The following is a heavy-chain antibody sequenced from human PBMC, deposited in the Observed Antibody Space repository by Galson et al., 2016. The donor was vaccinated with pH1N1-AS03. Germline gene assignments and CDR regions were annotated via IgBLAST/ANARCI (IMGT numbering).Heavy chain of an antibody. Sequence: SLRLSCAASGFALIDYSMHWVRQAPGKGLEWVSSIDPTSTYIYYADSPTGRFTISRDNAFNSLYLQMNSLRVDDTAVYFCTRSAPRVGHEPFDFWGQGTLVTVSP. J-gene: IGHJ4*02. CDR2: IDPTSTYI. V-gene: IGHV3-21*01. CDR1: GFALIDYS. CDR3: TRSAPRVGHEPFDF.